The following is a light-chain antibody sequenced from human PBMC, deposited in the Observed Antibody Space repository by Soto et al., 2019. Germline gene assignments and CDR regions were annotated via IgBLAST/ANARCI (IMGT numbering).Light chain of an antibody. CDR1: QSVSSSY. J-gene: IGKJ1*01. CDR2: GAS. Sequence: EIVLTQSPGTLSLSPGERATLSCRASQSVSSSYLAWYQQKPGQAPRLLIYGASSRATGIPDRFSGNGSGTDFTLTISRLEPEDFAVYYCQQYGSSRWTFGQGTKVDIK. V-gene: IGKV3-20*01. CDR3: QQYGSSRWT.